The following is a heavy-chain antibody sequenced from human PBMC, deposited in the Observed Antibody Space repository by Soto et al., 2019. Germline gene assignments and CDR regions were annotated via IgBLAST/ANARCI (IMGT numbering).Heavy chain of an antibody. Sequence: QMQLQESGPGLVKSSDTLSLTCTVSGGSISRPSYYWGWIRQSPGEGLEWIGSIYYSGATYFNPSLKGRLTMSVDTSKNQFALKLNSVTAADTAVYYCARTRRPPQRNSARFDPWGQGTLVTVSS. CDR2: IYYSGAT. D-gene: IGHD4-4*01. J-gene: IGHJ5*02. V-gene: IGHV4-39*01. CDR3: ARTRRPPQRNSARFDP. CDR1: GGSISRPSYY.